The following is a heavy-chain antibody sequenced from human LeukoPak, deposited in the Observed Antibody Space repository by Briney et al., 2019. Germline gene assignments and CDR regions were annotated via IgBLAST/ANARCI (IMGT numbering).Heavy chain of an antibody. D-gene: IGHD5-18*01. CDR2: IYYSGST. V-gene: IGHV4-59*08. CDR3: ATQATGTSYGVFDY. J-gene: IGHJ4*02. CDR1: GGSITGYN. Sequence: SETLSLTCTVSGGSITGYNWSWIRQPPGKGLEWIAYIYYSGSTSYNPSLKSRVTMSVDTSKNQFSLNLSSVTAADTAVYYCATQATGTSYGVFDYWGQGPLVTVSS.